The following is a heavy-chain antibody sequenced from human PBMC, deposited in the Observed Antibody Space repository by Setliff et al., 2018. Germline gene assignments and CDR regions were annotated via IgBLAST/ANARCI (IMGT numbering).Heavy chain of an antibody. D-gene: IGHD6-19*01. CDR2: INKDGDGT. Sequence: GGSLRLSCEASGFSFNNYWMYWVRQVPGKGLVWVSGINKDGDGTRYADSVRGRFTISRDNSKNTVYLRMDALRAEDTAVYFCARGPIAVAGLFNYFDYWGQGTLVTVSS. CDR1: GFSFNNYW. J-gene: IGHJ4*02. V-gene: IGHV3-74*01. CDR3: ARGPIAVAGLFNYFDY.